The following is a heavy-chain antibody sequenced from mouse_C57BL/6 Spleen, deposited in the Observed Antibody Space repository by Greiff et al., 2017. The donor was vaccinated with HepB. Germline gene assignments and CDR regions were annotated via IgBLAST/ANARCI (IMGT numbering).Heavy chain of an antibody. CDR1: GFTFSSYG. CDR3: ARQGFAY. J-gene: IGHJ3*01. Sequence: EVQLQESGGDLVKPGGSLKLSCAASGFTFSSYGMSWVRQTPDKRLEWVATISSGGSYTYYPDSVKGRFTISRDNAKHTLYLQMSSLKSEDTAMYYCARQGFAYWGQGTLVTVSA. CDR2: ISSGGSYT. V-gene: IGHV5-6*01.